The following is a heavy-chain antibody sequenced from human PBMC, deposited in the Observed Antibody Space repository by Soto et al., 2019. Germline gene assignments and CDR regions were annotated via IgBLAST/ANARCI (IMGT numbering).Heavy chain of an antibody. Sequence: QVQLVESGGGVVQPGRSLRLSCAASGFTFSSYGIHWVRQAPGKGLEWVTVISYDGSNTYYADSVKGRFTISRDNSKNTLYLQMNSLRAEDTAVYYCAKDQRAVAPPYYFFYGMDVWGQGTTVTVSS. J-gene: IGHJ6*02. CDR2: ISYDGSNT. V-gene: IGHV3-30*18. CDR3: AKDQRAVAPPYYFFYGMDV. CDR1: GFTFSSYG. D-gene: IGHD2-15*01.